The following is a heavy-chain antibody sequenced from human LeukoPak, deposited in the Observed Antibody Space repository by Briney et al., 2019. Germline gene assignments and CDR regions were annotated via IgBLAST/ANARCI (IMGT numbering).Heavy chain of an antibody. CDR3: ARDVTGTIAYYFDY. D-gene: IGHD1-20*01. CDR2: ISSSSSYI. J-gene: IGHJ4*02. CDR1: GFTFSSYS. V-gene: IGHV3-21*01. Sequence: PGGSLRLSCAASGFTFSSYSMNWVRQAPGKGLEWVSSISSSSSYIYYADSVKGRFTISRDNAKNSLYLQTNSLRAEDTAVYYCARDVTGTIAYYFDYWGQGTLVTVSS.